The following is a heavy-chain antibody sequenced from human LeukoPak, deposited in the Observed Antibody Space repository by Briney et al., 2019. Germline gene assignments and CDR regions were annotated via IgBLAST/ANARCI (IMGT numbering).Heavy chain of an antibody. CDR3: ARDHLYSSGWFDY. CDR2: IYYSGST. J-gene: IGHJ4*02. CDR1: GGSISSSSYY. Sequence: PSETLSLTCTVSGGSISSSSYYWGWIRQPPGKGLEWIGSIYYSGSTYYNPSLKSRVTISVDTSKNQFSLKLSSVTAADTAIYYCARDHLYSSGWFDYWGQGTLDTVSS. D-gene: IGHD6-19*01. V-gene: IGHV4-39*07.